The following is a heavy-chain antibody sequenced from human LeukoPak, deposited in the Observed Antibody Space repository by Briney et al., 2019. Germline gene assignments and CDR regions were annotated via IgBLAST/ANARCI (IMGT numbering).Heavy chain of an antibody. CDR1: GGTFSSYA. J-gene: IGHJ5*02. CDR3: AREGERITMVRGRGYWFDP. Sequence: SVKVSCKASGGTFSSYAISWVRQAPGQGLEWMGGIIPIFCTANYAQKFQGRVTITADESTSTAYMELSSLRSEDTAVYYCAREGERITMVRGRGYWFDPWGQGTLVTVSS. V-gene: IGHV1-69*13. D-gene: IGHD3-10*01. CDR2: IIPIFCTA.